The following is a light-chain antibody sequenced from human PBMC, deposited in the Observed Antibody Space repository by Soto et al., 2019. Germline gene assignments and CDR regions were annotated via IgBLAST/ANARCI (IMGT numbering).Light chain of an antibody. CDR3: HQYNSYSPT. J-gene: IGKJ1*01. V-gene: IGKV1-5*01. CDR1: QSISSW. CDR2: DAS. Sequence: DIQMTQSPSTLSASVGDRVTITCRASQSISSWLAWYQQKPGKAPKLLIYDASSLKSGVPSRFSGRGSGTEFTLTISSLQPDDFVTYYCHQYNSYSPTFGQGTKVDIK.